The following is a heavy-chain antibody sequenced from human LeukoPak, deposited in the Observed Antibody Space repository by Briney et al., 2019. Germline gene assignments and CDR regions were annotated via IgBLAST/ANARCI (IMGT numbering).Heavy chain of an antibody. V-gene: IGHV3-74*01. CDR2: INTDGSDT. CDR1: GFTFRRYW. Sequence: GGSLRLSCAASGFTFRRYWMHWVRQAPGKGPVGVARINTDGSDTIYADSVKGRFTISRDNDKNTLFLQMNSLRAEDTAVYYCARDESVTGPTTFDYWGQGTLVTVSS. J-gene: IGHJ4*02. CDR3: ARDESVTGPTTFDY. D-gene: IGHD6-19*01.